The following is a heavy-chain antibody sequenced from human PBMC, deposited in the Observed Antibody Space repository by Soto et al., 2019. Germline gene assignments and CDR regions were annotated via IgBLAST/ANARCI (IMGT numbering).Heavy chain of an antibody. V-gene: IGHV4-30-2*01. CDR2: IYHSGST. CDR1: GGSISSGGYS. J-gene: IGHJ6*02. CDR3: ARGPMVRGVYYYGMDV. D-gene: IGHD3-10*01. Sequence: SETLSLTCAVSGGSISSGGYSWSWIRQPPGKGLEWIGYIYHSGSTYYNPSLKSRVTISVDRSKNQLSLKLSSVTAADTAVYYCARGPMVRGVYYYGMDVWGQGTTVTVSS.